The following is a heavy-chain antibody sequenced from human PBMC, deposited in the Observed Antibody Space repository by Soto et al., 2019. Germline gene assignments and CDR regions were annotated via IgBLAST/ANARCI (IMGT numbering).Heavy chain of an antibody. CDR1: GFTFNDNP. CDR3: LKGAGWLQDVDY. V-gene: IGHV3-64D*08. CDR2: ISANGDST. Sequence: EVQLVESGGGLVQPGGSLRLSCSASGFTFNDNPMYWVRQAPGKGLEYVSLISANGDSTHYADSVKGRFSISRDNSENTLYLQMSSLRAEDTAVYYCLKGAGWLQDVDYWGQGTLVTVSS. D-gene: IGHD5-12*01. J-gene: IGHJ4*02.